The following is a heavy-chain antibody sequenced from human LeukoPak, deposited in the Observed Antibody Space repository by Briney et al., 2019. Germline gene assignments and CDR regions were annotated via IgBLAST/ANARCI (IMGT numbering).Heavy chain of an antibody. J-gene: IGHJ4*02. V-gene: IGHV3-74*01. CDR2: INSDGSST. Sequence: GGSLRLSCAASGFTFSNHWMHWVRQAPGEGLVWVSRINSDGSSTSYADSVKGRFTISRDNAKNTLYLQMNSLRAEDTAVYYCARDLSGTYYIDHWGQGTLVTVSS. CDR3: ARDLSGTYYIDH. D-gene: IGHD1-26*01. CDR1: GFTFSNHW.